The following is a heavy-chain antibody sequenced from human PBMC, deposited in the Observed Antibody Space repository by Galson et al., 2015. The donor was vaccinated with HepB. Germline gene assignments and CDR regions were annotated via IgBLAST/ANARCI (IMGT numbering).Heavy chain of an antibody. Sequence: SLRLSCAASGFTFSRYEMNWVRQAPGKGLEWVSYISSSGSTIYYADSVKGRFTISRDNAKNSLYLQMNSLRAEDTAVYYCAARYRSSWRGQFDYWGQGTLVTVSS. D-gene: IGHD6-13*01. CDR3: AARYRSSWRGQFDY. CDR1: GFTFSRYE. J-gene: IGHJ4*02. V-gene: IGHV3-48*03. CDR2: ISSSGSTI.